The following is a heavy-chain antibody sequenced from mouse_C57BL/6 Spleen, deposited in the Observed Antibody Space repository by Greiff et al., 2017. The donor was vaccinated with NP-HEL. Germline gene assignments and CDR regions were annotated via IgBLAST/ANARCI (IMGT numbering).Heavy chain of an antibody. V-gene: IGHV7-3*01. D-gene: IGHD2-4*01. CDR1: GFTFTDYY. J-gene: IGHJ4*01. Sequence: EVKLVESGGGLVQPGGSLSLSCAASGFTFTDYYMSWVRQPPGKALEWLGFIRNKANGYTTEYSASVKGRFTISRDNSQSILYLQMNALRAEDRATYYCARSDDSYYAMDYWGQGTLVTVSS. CDR3: ARSDDSYYAMDY. CDR2: IRNKANGYTT.